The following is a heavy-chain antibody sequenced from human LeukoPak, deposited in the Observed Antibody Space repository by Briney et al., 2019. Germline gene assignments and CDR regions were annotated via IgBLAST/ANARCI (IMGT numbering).Heavy chain of an antibody. CDR3: AKDSLTIFGVVSQIDAFDI. CDR2: ISGSGGST. V-gene: IGHV3-23*01. Sequence: GGSLRLSCAASGFTFSSYAMSWVRQAPGKGLEWVSAISGSGGSTYYADSVKGRFTISRDNSKNTLYLQMNSLRAEDTAVYYCAKDSLTIFGVVSQIDAFDIWGQGTMVTVSS. D-gene: IGHD3-3*01. CDR1: GFTFSSYA. J-gene: IGHJ3*02.